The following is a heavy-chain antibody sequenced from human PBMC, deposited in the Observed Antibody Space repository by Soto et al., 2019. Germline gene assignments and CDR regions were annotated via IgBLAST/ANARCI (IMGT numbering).Heavy chain of an antibody. V-gene: IGHV3-33*01. CDR2: IWYDGSNK. CDR1: GFTFSSYG. D-gene: IGHD3-10*01. Sequence: QVQLVESGGGVVQPGRSLRLSCAASGFTFSSYGMHWVRQAPGKGLEWVAVIWYDGSNKYYADSVKGRFTIARDNSKNTLYLQMNGLRAEDTAVYYCARAPTYGSGPTADYWGQGTLVTVSS. J-gene: IGHJ4*02. CDR3: ARAPTYGSGPTADY.